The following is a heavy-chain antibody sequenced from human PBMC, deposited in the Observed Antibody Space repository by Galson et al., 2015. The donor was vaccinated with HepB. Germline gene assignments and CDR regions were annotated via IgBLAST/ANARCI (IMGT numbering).Heavy chain of an antibody. D-gene: IGHD6-6*01. CDR2: IIPILGTS. CDR1: GGTFDSYA. V-gene: IGHV1-69*10. Sequence: SVKVSCKASGGTFDSYAISWVRQAPGQRLEWMGGIIPILGTSNYAQKFQGRVTITADKSTSTAYMELSSLRSEDTAIYYCARDRWREYTSNANERARIFHLYFDLWGRGTLVTVSS. CDR3: ARDRWREYTSNANERARIFHLYFDL. J-gene: IGHJ2*01.